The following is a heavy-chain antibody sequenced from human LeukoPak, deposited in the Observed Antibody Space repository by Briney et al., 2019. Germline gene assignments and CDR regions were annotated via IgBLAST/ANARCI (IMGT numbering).Heavy chain of an antibody. J-gene: IGHJ5*02. CDR3: ARQQYYYGSGGPYNWFDP. D-gene: IGHD3-10*01. CDR1: GGTFSSYA. CDR2: ISAYNGNT. V-gene: IGHV1-18*01. Sequence: GSSVKVSCKASGGTFSSYAISWVRQAPGQGLEWMGWISAYNGNTNYAQKLQGRVTMTTDTSTSTAYMELRSLRSDDTAVYYCARQQYYYGSGGPYNWFDPWGQGTLVTVSS.